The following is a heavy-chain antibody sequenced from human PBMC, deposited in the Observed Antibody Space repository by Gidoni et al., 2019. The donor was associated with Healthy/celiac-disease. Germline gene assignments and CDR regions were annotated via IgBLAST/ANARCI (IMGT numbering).Heavy chain of an antibody. CDR1: GVTFSSYA. Sequence: QLQPVQSGAEVKKPGSSVKVSCKASGVTFSSYAISWVRQAPGQGLEWMGGIIPIFGTANYAQKFQGRVTITADKSTSTAYMELSSLRSEDTAVYYCARDIDSSGYYNYAFDIWGQGTMVTVSS. CDR3: ARDIDSSGYYNYAFDI. D-gene: IGHD3-22*01. V-gene: IGHV1-69*06. CDR2: IIPIFGTA. J-gene: IGHJ3*02.